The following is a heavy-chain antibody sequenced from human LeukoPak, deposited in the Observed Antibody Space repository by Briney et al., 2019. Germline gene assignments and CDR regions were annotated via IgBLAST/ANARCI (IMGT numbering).Heavy chain of an antibody. CDR3: AKAASASAVIDY. J-gene: IGHJ4*02. D-gene: IGHD2-2*01. Sequence: GGSLRLSCAASGLPFSIYGMHGVPHAPAKGLGWVAFIRYDGSNKYYADSVKGRFTISRDNSKTTLYLQMSSLRAEDTAVYYCAKAASASAVIDYWGQGSLVTVSS. CDR1: GLPFSIYG. CDR2: IRYDGSNK. V-gene: IGHV3-30*02.